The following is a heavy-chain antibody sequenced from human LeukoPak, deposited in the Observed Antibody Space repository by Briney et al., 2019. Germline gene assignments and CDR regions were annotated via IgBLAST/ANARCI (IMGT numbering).Heavy chain of an antibody. CDR1: GGSFSGYY. J-gene: IGHJ4*02. V-gene: IGHV4-34*01. CDR3: ARRDDSSGYHKIFDY. Sequence: SETLSLTCAVYGGSFSGYYWSWIRQPPGKGLEWIGEINHSGSTNYNPSLKSRVTISVDTSKNQFYLKLSSLTAADTAVYYCARRDDSSGYHKIFDYWGPGTLVTVSS. D-gene: IGHD3-22*01. CDR2: INHSGST.